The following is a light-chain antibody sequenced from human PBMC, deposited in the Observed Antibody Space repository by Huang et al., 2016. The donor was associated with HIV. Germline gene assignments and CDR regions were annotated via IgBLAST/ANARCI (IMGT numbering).Light chain of an antibody. CDR3: QQYSSYIQWT. CDR2: QAS. J-gene: IGKJ1*01. V-gene: IGKV1-5*03. CDR1: QSVRSW. Sequence: DIQMTQSPSTLSASVGDRVTIICRASQSVRSWLAWYQQKPGKAPKLLIDQASTLQNGVLSRFSGSGSGTEFTLTISSLQPDDFATYYCQQYSSYIQWTFGQGTKVEI.